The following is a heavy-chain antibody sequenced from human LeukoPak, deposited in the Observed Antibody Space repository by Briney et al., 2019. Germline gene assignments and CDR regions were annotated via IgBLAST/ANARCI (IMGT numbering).Heavy chain of an antibody. CDR3: AKGGIYGYYFDY. J-gene: IGHJ4*02. D-gene: IGHD5-12*01. CDR1: GGSISSSSYY. Sequence: ETLSLTCTVSGGSISSSSYYWGWIRQPPGKGLEWVSAISGSGGSTYYADSVKGRFTISRDNSKNTLYLQMNSLRAEDTAVYYCAKGGIYGYYFDYWGQGTLVTVSS. V-gene: IGHV3-23*01. CDR2: ISGSGGST.